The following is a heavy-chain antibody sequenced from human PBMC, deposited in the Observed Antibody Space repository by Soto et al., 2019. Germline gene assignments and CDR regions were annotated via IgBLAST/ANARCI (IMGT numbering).Heavy chain of an antibody. CDR2: IYHSGST. J-gene: IGHJ6*02. CDR3: ARVKGSNYYYYGMDV. CDR1: GGSITSGDYY. Sequence: SETLSLTCTVSGGSITSGDYYWSWIRQPPGKGLEWIGYIYHSGSTYHSPSPKSRLTISVDTSKSQFSLKLSSVTAADTAAYYCARVKGSNYYYYGMDVWGQGTTVTVSS. D-gene: IGHD3-10*01. V-gene: IGHV4-30-4*01.